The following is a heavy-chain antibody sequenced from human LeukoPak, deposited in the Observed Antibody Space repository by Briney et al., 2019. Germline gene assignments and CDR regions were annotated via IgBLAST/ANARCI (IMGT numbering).Heavy chain of an antibody. J-gene: IGHJ4*02. CDR2: IYPGDSDT. D-gene: IGHD3-22*01. CDR3: ARLGLAAYDSSGSLDY. V-gene: IGHV5-51*01. CDR1: GYSFTSYW. Sequence: GESLKISCKGSGYSFTSYWIGWVRQMPGKGLEWMGIIYPGDSDTRYSPSFQGQVTISADKSISTAYLQWSSLKASDTAMYYCARLGLAAYDSSGSLDYWGQGTLVTVSS.